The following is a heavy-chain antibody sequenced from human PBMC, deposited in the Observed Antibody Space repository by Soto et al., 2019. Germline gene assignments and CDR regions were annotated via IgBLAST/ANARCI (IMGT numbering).Heavy chain of an antibody. CDR1: VFTFTDDY. CDR3: VHDFFGMND. V-gene: IGHV3-72*01. J-gene: IGHJ4*02. D-gene: IGHD3-3*01. CDR2: SRNKAKSYST. Sequence: VGSLRLSCASSVFTFTDDYMDWVRQTPGKGLEWVGRSRNKAKSYSTEYAASVKGRFSISRDNSKNSLFLQMNSLKTEDTATYYCVHDFFGMNDWGRGTLVTVSS.